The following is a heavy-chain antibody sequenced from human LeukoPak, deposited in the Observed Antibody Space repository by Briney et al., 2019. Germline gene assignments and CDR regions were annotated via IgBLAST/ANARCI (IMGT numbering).Heavy chain of an antibody. V-gene: IGHV3-53*01. J-gene: IGHJ6*02. CDR3: ASEPYYYYYYGMDV. CDR2: IYSGGSA. Sequence: GGSLRLSCAASGFTVSSNYMSWVRQAPGKGLEWVSVIYSGGSAYYADSVKGRFTISRDNSKNTLYLQMNSLRAEDTAVYYCASEPYYYYYYGMDVWGQGTTVTVSS. CDR1: GFTVSSNY.